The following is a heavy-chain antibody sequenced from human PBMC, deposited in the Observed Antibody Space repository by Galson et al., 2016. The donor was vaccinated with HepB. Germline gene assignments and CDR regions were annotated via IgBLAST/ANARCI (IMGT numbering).Heavy chain of an antibody. CDR2: SSYRGGT. Sequence: TLSLTCTVSGGSVSSSTYYWTWIRQPPGRGLEWIGLSSYRGGTNYNPSLQSRVTISVDTSNNQFSLKLNSVTAADTAVYFCARFFGSGTYEALDPWGQGTLVTVSS. V-gene: IGHV4-61*01. CDR1: GGSVSSSTYY. CDR3: ARFFGSGTYEALDP. J-gene: IGHJ5*02. D-gene: IGHD3-10*01.